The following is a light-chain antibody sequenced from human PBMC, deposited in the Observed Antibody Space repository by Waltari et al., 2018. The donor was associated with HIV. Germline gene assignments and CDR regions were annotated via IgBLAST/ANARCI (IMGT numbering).Light chain of an antibody. J-gene: IGLJ1*01. CDR2: DLS. CDR1: SSDVGCYNY. Sequence: QSALTQPASVSGSPGQSITIACTGTSSDVGCYNYVSWYQQHPGKAPKLMNYDLSNRPSGVSTRFSDSKSGNTSSLTISVLQADDAADYHCSSYPSSSPYVFGTGPKVTVL. CDR3: SSYPSSSPYV. V-gene: IGLV2-14*01.